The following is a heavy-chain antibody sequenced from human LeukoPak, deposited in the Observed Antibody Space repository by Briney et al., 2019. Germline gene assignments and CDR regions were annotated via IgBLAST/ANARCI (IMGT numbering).Heavy chain of an antibody. V-gene: IGHV4-39*02. J-gene: IGHJ5*02. CDR3: ARDRRYYDSSGYHTGWFDP. Sequence: PSETLSLTCTVSGGSISRSSNYWGWIRQPPGKGLEWIGSIYYSGSTYYNPSLKSRVTISVDTSKNQFSLKLSSVTAADTAVYYCARDRRYYDSSGYHTGWFDPWGQGTLVTVSS. CDR1: GGSISRSSNY. CDR2: IYYSGST. D-gene: IGHD3-22*01.